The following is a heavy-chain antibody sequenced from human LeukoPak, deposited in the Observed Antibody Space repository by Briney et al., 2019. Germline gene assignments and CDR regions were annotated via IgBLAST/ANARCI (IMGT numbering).Heavy chain of an antibody. V-gene: IGHV4-34*01. CDR3: ARGVGYDILTGPGYFDL. CDR2: ISHSGST. D-gene: IGHD3-9*01. CDR1: TGSFSDYY. Sequence: SETLSLTCAVYTGSFSDYYWSWIRQPPGMGLEWIGKISHSGSTNYNPSLKSRVSISVDTSKNQFSLKLSSLNAADTAVYYCARGVGYDILTGPGYFDLWGRGTLATVSS. J-gene: IGHJ2*01.